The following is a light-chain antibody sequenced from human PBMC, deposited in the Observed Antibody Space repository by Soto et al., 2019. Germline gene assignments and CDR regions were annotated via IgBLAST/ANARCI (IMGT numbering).Light chain of an antibody. Sequence: QSALTQPASVSASPGQSITISCTGTSSDVGGYNFVSWYQQHPGKPPKLIIYDVSNRPSGVSNRFSGSKSGNTASLIISRLQAEDEADYYCGSFTSTTTHVFGSGTKLTVL. CDR2: DVS. CDR1: SSDVGGYNF. J-gene: IGLJ1*01. CDR3: GSFTSTTTHV. V-gene: IGLV2-14*03.